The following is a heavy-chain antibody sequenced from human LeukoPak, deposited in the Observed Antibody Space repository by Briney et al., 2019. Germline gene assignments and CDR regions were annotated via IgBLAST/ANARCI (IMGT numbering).Heavy chain of an antibody. Sequence: GASVKVSCKVSVYSLSELFTHWVGQAPGQGLEGMGGFDPGDDETIYAQKFQDRVTMTEDTSTDTAYLELSSLRSEDTAVYFCATEKDLLLDSWGQGTPVTVSS. CDR1: VYSLSELF. CDR2: FDPGDDET. V-gene: IGHV1-24*01. CDR3: ATEKDLLLDS. J-gene: IGHJ5*01. D-gene: IGHD1-26*01.